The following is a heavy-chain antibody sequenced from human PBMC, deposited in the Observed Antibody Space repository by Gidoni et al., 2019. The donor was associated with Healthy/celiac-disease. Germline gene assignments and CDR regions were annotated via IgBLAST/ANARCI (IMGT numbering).Heavy chain of an antibody. CDR3: ARAGVREGIAAASGEFKYYYGMDV. Sequence: VAVIWYDGSNKYYADSVKGRFTISRDNSKNTLYLQMNSLRAEDTAVYYCARAGVREGIAAASGEFKYYYGMDVWGQGTTVTVSS. V-gene: IGHV3-33*01. CDR2: IWYDGSNK. D-gene: IGHD6-13*01. J-gene: IGHJ6*02.